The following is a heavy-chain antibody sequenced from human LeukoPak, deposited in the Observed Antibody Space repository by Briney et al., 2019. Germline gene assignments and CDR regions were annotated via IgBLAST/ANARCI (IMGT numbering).Heavy chain of an antibody. V-gene: IGHV1-18*04. CDR1: GYTFTSYG. D-gene: IGHD2-21*02. CDR2: ISVYTNYT. CDR3: ARDPTPTMYGDNNWFDP. J-gene: IGHJ5*02. Sequence: ASVKVPCKASGYTFTSYGINWVRQAPGQGLEWMAWISVYTNYTNYAQKFQDRVTMTTDTSTSTAYMELRSLRSDDTAVYYCARDPTPTMYGDNNWFDPWGQGTLVIVSS.